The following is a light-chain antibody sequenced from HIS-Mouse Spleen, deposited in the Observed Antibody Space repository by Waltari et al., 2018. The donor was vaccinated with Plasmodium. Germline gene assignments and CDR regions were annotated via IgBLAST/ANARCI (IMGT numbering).Light chain of an antibody. V-gene: IGLV3-10*01. CDR3: YSTDSSGNHRV. Sequence: SYELTQPPSVSVSPGQTARITCSGDALPKKYAYWYQQKSGQAPVLVIYEDSKRPAGIPEGFSGSSSGTMVTVTISGAQGEDEADYYCYSTDSSGNHRVFGGGTKLTVL. CDR1: ALPKKY. CDR2: EDS. J-gene: IGLJ3*02.